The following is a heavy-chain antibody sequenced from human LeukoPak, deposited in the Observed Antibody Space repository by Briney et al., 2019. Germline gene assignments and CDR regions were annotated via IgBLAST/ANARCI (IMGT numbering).Heavy chain of an antibody. V-gene: IGHV3-23*01. CDR3: AKALGAVCGTGCSSRYFDY. CDR1: GFTFSDYA. Sequence: GGSLRLSCAASGFTFSDYAMTWVGQAPGKGGEGVSIISGSGDSAYSADSMKGRFTISRDNSKHTLYLQMNTLRAEDTAVYYCAKALGAVCGTGCSSRYFDYWGQGTLVTVSS. CDR2: ISGSGDSA. D-gene: IGHD2-21*02. J-gene: IGHJ4*02.